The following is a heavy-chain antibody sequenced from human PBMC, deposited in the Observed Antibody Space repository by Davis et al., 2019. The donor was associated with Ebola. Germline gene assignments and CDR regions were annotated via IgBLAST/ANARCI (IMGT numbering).Heavy chain of an antibody. CDR2: IIPIFGPV. J-gene: IGHJ4*02. D-gene: IGHD3-3*01. CDR3: ARGRRFLYGPGHSGFDY. CDR1: GGTFSSYA. Sequence: SVKVSCKASGGTFSSYAISWVRQAPGQGLEWMGGIIPIFGPVNYAQKFQGRVTITADESTSTAYMELSSLRSEDTAVYYCARGRRFLYGPGHSGFDYWGQGTLVTVSS. V-gene: IGHV1-69*13.